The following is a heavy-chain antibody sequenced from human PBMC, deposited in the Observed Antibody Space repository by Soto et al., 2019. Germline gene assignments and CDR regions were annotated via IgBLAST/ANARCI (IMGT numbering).Heavy chain of an antibody. CDR2: IIPILGIA. V-gene: IGHV1-69*02. Sequence: SVKVSCKASGGTFSSYTISWVRQAPGQGLEWMGRIIPILGIANYAQKFQGRVTITADKSTSTAYMELSSLRSEDTAVYYCASTRDTIFGVVPKFDYWGQGTLVNVSS. J-gene: IGHJ4*02. CDR1: GGTFSSYT. CDR3: ASTRDTIFGVVPKFDY. D-gene: IGHD3-3*01.